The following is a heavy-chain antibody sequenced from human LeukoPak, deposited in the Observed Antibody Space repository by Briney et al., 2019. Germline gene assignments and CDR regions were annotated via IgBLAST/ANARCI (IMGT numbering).Heavy chain of an antibody. CDR1: GXSISSYY. J-gene: IGHJ6*02. D-gene: IGHD3-22*01. CDR3: ARSYDSRGYYYYGMDV. V-gene: IGHV4-59*01. CDR2: IYYSGST. Sequence: SETLSLTCTVSGXSISSYYWSWIRQPPGKGLEWIGYIYYSGSTGYNPSLKSRVTISVDTSKNQFSLKLSSVTAADTAVYYCARSYDSRGYYYYGMDVWGQGTTVTVSS.